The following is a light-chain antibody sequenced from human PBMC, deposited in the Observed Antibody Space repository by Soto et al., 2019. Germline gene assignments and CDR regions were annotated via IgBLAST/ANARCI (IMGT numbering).Light chain of an antibody. J-gene: IGKJ4*01. Sequence: VMTQTPLSLSVTPGQPASISCKSSQSLLHSDGKTYLHWYLQKSGQPPQLLIHDISNRFSGVPERFSGSGSGTDFTLKISRVEAEDVGIFYCMQSVELPLTFGGGTKVEI. V-gene: IGKV2D-29*01. CDR3: MQSVELPLT. CDR2: DIS. CDR1: QSLLHSDGKTY.